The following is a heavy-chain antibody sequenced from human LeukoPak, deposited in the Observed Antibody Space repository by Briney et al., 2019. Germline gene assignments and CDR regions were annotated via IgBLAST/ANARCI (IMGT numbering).Heavy chain of an antibody. D-gene: IGHD6-19*01. CDR2: IRYDGSNE. J-gene: IGHJ4*02. CDR1: GFIFSNYD. Sequence: GGSLRLSCAASGFIFSNYDMHWVRQAPGKGLEWVAFIRYDGSNEIYADSVKGRLTISRDNSKNTLYLQLNSLRTEDTAVYYCANDYSGWSNYFDYWGQGTPVTVSS. CDR3: ANDYSGWSNYFDY. V-gene: IGHV3-30*02.